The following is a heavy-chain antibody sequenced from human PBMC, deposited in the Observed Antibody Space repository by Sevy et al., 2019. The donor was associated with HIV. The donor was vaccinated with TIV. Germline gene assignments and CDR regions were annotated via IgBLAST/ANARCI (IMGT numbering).Heavy chain of an antibody. V-gene: IGHV4-59*13. CDR1: GGSISSYY. J-gene: IGHJ6*02. CDR3: ARDRGNYGSGVDV. CDR2: IYYSGST. Sequence: SESLSLTCTVSGGSISSYYWSWIRQPPGKGLEWIGYIYYSGSTNYNPSLKSRVTITVDTCKNQFSLSLSSVTAADTAVYYCARDRGNYGSGVDVWGQGTTVTVSS. D-gene: IGHD3-10*01.